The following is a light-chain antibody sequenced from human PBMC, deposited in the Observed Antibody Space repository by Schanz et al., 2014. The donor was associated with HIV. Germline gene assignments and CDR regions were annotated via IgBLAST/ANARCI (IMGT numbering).Light chain of an antibody. CDR3: ATWDDSLNGWV. CDR2: ANN. J-gene: IGLJ3*02. V-gene: IGLV1-44*01. Sequence: QSVLTQPPSASGTPGQRVTISCSGNNSNIKINAVNWYQHLPGTAPKLLMYANNQRASGVPDRFSGSTSGTSASLAISGLQSEDEADYYCATWDDSLNGWVFGGGTKLTVL. CDR1: NSNIKINA.